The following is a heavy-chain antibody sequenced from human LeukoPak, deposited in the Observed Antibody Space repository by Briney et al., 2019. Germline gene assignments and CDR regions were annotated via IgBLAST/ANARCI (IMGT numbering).Heavy chain of an antibody. CDR1: GFTFSSYA. D-gene: IGHD2-2*01. Sequence: GGSLRLSCAASGFTFSSYAMHWVRQAPGKGLEYVSAISSNGGSTYYANSVKGRFTIPRDNSKNTLYLQMGSLRAEDMAVYYCARGQLLWGRDAFDIWGQGTMVTVSP. J-gene: IGHJ3*02. CDR2: ISSNGGST. CDR3: ARGQLLWGRDAFDI. V-gene: IGHV3-64*01.